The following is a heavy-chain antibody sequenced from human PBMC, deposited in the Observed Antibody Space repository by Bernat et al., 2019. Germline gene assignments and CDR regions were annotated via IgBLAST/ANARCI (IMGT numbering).Heavy chain of an antibody. V-gene: IGHV3-72*01. CDR1: GFTLSDHY. D-gene: IGHD1-26*01. J-gene: IGHJ4*02. CDR2: SKNKANSYTA. CDR3: TGRERGGRSDY. Sequence: EVQLVESGGGLVQPGGSLRLSCVGSGFTLSDHYMDWVRQTPGKGLEWIGRSKNKANSYTAEYAASVKGRFTISRDDSKNLLSLQMNSLQTDDTAVYYCTGRERGGRSDYWGQGTLVTVSS.